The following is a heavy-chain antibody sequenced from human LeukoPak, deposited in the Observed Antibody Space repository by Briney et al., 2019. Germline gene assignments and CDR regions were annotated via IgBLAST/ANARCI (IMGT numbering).Heavy chain of an antibody. V-gene: IGHV3-48*04. CDR1: GFTFSTYS. CDR2: ISSSSSAI. J-gene: IGHJ4*02. D-gene: IGHD3-22*01. Sequence: GGSLRLSCAASGFTFSTYSMNWVRQAPGKGLEWVSFISSSSSAIYYADSVKGRFTISRDNAKNSLYLQMNSLRAEDTAVYYCARVNYDSSDYETAFDYWGQGTLVTVSS. CDR3: ARVNYDSSDYETAFDY.